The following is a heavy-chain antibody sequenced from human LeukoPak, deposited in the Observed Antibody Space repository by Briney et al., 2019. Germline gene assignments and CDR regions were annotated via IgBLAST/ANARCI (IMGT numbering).Heavy chain of an antibody. V-gene: IGHV3-7*01. CDR3: VRDTSGPDY. J-gene: IGHJ4*02. CDR1: GFTFSSHW. CDR2: IKEDATEK. Sequence: GGSLRLSCAASGFTFSSHWMSWVRQAPGKGLEWVANIKEDATEKYYLDSVKGRFTISRDNAKNSLHLQMNSLRAEDTAVYYCVRDTSGPDYWGQGTLVTVSS. D-gene: IGHD5-12*01.